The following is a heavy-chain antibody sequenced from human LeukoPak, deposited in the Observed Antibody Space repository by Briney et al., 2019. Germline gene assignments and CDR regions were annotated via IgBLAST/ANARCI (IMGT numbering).Heavy chain of an antibody. Sequence: NPSETLSLTCTVSGGSIGSYYWSWIRQPAGKGLEWIGRIYTSGSTNYNPSLKSRVTMSVDTSKNQFSLKLSSVTAADTAVYYCARALTGDHLVVDWFDPWGQGTLVTVSS. V-gene: IGHV4-4*07. J-gene: IGHJ5*02. CDR3: ARALTGDHLVVDWFDP. D-gene: IGHD3-9*01. CDR1: GGSIGSYY. CDR2: IYTSGST.